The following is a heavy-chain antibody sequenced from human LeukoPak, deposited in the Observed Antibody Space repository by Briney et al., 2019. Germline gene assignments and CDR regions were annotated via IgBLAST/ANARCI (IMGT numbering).Heavy chain of an antibody. CDR3: ARAVPNWFDP. Sequence: SETLSLTCSVSGYSISSGYFWGWIRQPPGKGLEWIGRIYHSGSTYYDPSLKSRVTISVDTSKNQFSLKLSSVTAADTAVYYCARAVPNWFDPWGQGTLVTVSS. V-gene: IGHV4-38-2*02. D-gene: IGHD3-10*01. J-gene: IGHJ5*02. CDR1: GYSISSGYF. CDR2: IYHSGST.